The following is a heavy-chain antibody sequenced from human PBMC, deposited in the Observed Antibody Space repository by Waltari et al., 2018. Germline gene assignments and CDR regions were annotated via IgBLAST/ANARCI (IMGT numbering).Heavy chain of an antibody. J-gene: IGHJ4*01. V-gene: IGHV3-74*02. Sequence: EPLVESGGGLVRPGGSLRCSFVALGSIFRNYWLPWVRKVPGKGLDWVSRSSEDESVANYAGSVQDRFTVSRDNSRNTLYLQMDSLRVEDTVVYYFARHLHYWGQGTLVTVSS. CDR1: GSIFRNYW. CDR2: SSEDESVA. CDR3: ARHLHY.